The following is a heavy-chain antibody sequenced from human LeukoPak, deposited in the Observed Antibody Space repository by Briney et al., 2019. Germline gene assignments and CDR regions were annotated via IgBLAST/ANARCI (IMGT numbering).Heavy chain of an antibody. J-gene: IGHJ3*02. CDR2: ISYDGSNK. CDR1: GFTFSSYG. Sequence: GGSLRLSCAASGFTFSSYGMHWVRQAPGKGLEWVAVISYDGSNKYYADSVKGRFTISRDNAKNSLYLQMNSLRAEDTAVYYCARLGRAAAGTADAFDIWGQGTMVTVSS. D-gene: IGHD6-13*01. V-gene: IGHV3-30*03. CDR3: ARLGRAAAGTADAFDI.